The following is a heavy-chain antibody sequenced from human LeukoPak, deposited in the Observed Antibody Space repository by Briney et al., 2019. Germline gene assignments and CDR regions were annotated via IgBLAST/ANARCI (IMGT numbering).Heavy chain of an antibody. CDR1: GFTFSSYA. CDR2: ISGSGGST. D-gene: IGHD3-9*01. J-gene: IGHJ3*02. Sequence: PGGSLRLSCAASGFTFSSYAMSWVRQAPGKGLEWVSAISGSGGSTYYADSVKGRFTISRDNSKNTLYLQMNSLRAEDTAVYYCAESRSIVFDAFDIWGQGTMVTVSS. CDR3: AESRSIVFDAFDI. V-gene: IGHV3-23*01.